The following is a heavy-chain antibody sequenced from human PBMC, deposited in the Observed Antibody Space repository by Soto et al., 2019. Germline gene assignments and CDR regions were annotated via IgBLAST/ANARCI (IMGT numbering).Heavy chain of an antibody. V-gene: IGHV2-5*01. D-gene: IGHD6-25*01. CDR2: IYWYDFQ. Sequence: QIILKESGPPLVKPTQTLTLTCTFSGFSLTTTGLGVGWIRQPPGKTLEWLASIYWYDFQRYSPSLKSRLTIPKDISRNQVVLTMTNMDPAETATYYCAHRPDGSHYDYWGQGILVTVSS. CDR1: GFSLTTTGLG. J-gene: IGHJ4*02. CDR3: AHRPDGSHYDY.